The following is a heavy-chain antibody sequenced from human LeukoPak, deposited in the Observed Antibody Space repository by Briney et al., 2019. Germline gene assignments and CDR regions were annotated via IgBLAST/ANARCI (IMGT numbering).Heavy chain of an antibody. J-gene: IGHJ4*02. CDR1: GFTFSNAW. D-gene: IGHD3-10*01. V-gene: IGHV3-15*01. CDR2: IKSKTDGGTT. Sequence: PGGTLRLSCAASGFTFSNAWMSWVRQAPGKGLEWVGRIKSKTDGGTTDYAAPVKGRFTISRDDSKNTLYLQMNSLKTEDTAVYYCTTDLPSITVVRGVIIANWYFDYWGQGTLVTVSS. CDR3: TTDLPSITVVRGVIIANWYFDY.